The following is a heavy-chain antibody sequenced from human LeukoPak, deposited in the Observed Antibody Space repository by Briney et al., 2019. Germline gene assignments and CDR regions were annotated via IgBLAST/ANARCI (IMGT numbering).Heavy chain of an antibody. J-gene: IGHJ6*02. Sequence: GGSLRLSCAASGFTFSSYAMHWVRQAPGKGLEWVAVISYDGSNKYYADSVKGRFTISRDNSENTLYLQMDSLRAEDTAVYYCARNGSGSYLIYYYYYYGMDVWGQGTTVTVSS. CDR2: ISYDGSNK. CDR1: GFTFSSYA. D-gene: IGHD3-10*01. V-gene: IGHV3-30*04. CDR3: ARNGSGSYLIYYYYYYGMDV.